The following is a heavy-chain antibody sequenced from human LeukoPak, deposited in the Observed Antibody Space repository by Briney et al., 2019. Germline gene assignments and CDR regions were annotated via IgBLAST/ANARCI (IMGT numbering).Heavy chain of an antibody. V-gene: IGHV4-59*08. CDR1: GGTISSYY. CDR3: ARHDIAVAEVNY. CDR2: IYYSGRT. D-gene: IGHD6-19*01. J-gene: IGHJ4*02. Sequence: SETLSLTCTVSGGTISSYYWSWIRQPPGKGLEWIGYIYYSGRTNYNPSLKSRVTISVDTSKDQFSLKLTSVTAADTAVYYCARHDIAVAEVNYWGQGTLVSVST.